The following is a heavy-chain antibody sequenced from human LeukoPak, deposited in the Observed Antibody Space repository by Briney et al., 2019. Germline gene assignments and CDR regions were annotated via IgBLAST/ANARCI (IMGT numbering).Heavy chain of an antibody. D-gene: IGHD3-9*01. V-gene: IGHV3-48*04. Sequence: GGSLRLSCAASGFTFSSYGMNWVRQAPGKGLEWVSYISSSGSTIYYADSVKGRFTISRDNAKNSLYLQMNSLRAEDTAVYYCARANDNYYYYYMDVWGKGATVAISS. CDR1: GFTFSSYG. CDR2: ISSSGSTI. CDR3: ARANDNYYYYYMDV. J-gene: IGHJ6*03.